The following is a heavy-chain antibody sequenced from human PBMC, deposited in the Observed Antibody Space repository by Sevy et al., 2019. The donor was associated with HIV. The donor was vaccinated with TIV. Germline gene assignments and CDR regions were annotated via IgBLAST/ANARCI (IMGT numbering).Heavy chain of an antibody. CDR2: ISWDGGST. D-gene: IGHD2-15*01. CDR3: AKDIYCSGGSCQTPYYYYGMDV. V-gene: IGHV3-43*01. J-gene: IGHJ6*02. CDR1: GFTFDDYT. Sequence: GGSLRLSCAASGFTFDDYTMHWVRQAPGKGLEWVSLISWDGGSTYYADPVKGRFTISRDNSKNSLYLQMNSLRTEDTALYYCAKDIYCSGGSCQTPYYYYGMDVWGQGTTVTVSS.